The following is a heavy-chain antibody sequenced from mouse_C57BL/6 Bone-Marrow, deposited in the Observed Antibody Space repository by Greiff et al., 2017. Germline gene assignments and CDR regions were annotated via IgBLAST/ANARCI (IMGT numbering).Heavy chain of an antibody. CDR2: IYPGSGST. Sequence: QVQLKQPGAELVKPGASVKMSCKASGYTFTSYWIPWVKQRPGQGLEWIGAIYPGSGSTNYNEKFKSKATLTVDTSSSTAYMQLSSLTSEDSAVYDGASYPDSACYGSGCEVAYWGQGTLVTVSA. J-gene: IGHJ3*01. V-gene: IGHV1-55*01. D-gene: IGHD1-1*01. CDR1: GYTFTSYW. CDR3: ASYPDSACYGSGCEVAY.